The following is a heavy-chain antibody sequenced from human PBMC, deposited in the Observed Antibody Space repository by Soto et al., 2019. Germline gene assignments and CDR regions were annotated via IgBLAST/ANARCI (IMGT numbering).Heavy chain of an antibody. CDR2: IYYSGST. Sequence: QVQLQESGPGLVKPSQTLSLTCTVSGGSISSGGYYWSWIRQHPGKGLEWIGYIYYSGSTYYNPSRQSRVTLSVDTSKNQFSLKLSSVTAADKAVYYCAGSHPGGYYFDYLGQGTLVTVSS. CDR3: AGSHPGGYYFDY. CDR1: GGSISSGGYY. V-gene: IGHV4-31*03. J-gene: IGHJ4*02. D-gene: IGHD2-21*01.